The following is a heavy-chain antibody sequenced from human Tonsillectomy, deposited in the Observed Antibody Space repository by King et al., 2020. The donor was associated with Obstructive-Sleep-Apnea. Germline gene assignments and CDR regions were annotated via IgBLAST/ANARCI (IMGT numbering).Heavy chain of an antibody. V-gene: IGHV3-23*04. Sequence: VQLVESGGGLVQPGGSLRLSCAASGFTFSSYALSWVRQAPGRGREGVSAISGSGGSTYYEHSVKGRFTISRDNSKNKLYLQLNSLSAEDTAVYYCANLIMVSYPLDYWGQGALVTVSS. CDR2: ISGSGGST. CDR3: ANLIMVSYPLDY. CDR1: GFTFSSYA. J-gene: IGHJ4*02. D-gene: IGHD2-8*01.